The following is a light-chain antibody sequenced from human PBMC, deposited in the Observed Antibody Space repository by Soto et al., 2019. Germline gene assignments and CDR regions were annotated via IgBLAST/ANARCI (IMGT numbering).Light chain of an antibody. Sequence: QSALTQPASVSGSPGQSVTISCTGTSSDVVGYNYVSWYQQNAGKAPKLTIYDVSNRPSGVSNRFSGSKSGNTASLTISGLQPEDEADYYCSSYTSGTTRYVFGTGTKLTVL. J-gene: IGLJ1*01. CDR1: SSDVVGYNY. V-gene: IGLV2-14*03. CDR2: DVS. CDR3: SSYTSGTTRYV.